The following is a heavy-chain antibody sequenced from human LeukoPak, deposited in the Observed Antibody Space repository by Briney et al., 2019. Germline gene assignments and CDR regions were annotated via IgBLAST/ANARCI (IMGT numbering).Heavy chain of an antibody. V-gene: IGHV4-34*01. Sequence: SETLSLTCAVYGGSFSGYYWSWIRQPAGKGLEWIGEINHSGRTNYNPSLKSRVTISVDTSKNQFSLKLSSVTAADTAVYYCARGGRYYGSGSYPYYYGMDVWGKGTTVTVSS. CDR3: ARGGRYYGSGSYPYYYGMDV. J-gene: IGHJ6*04. CDR1: GGSFSGYY. CDR2: INHSGRT. D-gene: IGHD3-10*01.